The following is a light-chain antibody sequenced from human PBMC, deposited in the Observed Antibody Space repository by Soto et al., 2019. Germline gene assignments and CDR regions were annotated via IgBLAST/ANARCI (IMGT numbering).Light chain of an antibody. CDR1: SSDVGGYDY. V-gene: IGLV2-14*03. CDR3: CSYAGSSTFVV. Sequence: QSALTQPASLSGSPGQSITISCTGTSSDVGGYDYVSWYQQHPGKAPKLMVYDVNNRPSGVSSRFSGSKSGNTASLTISGLQADDEADYYCCSYAGSSTFVVFGGGTKLTVL. J-gene: IGLJ2*01. CDR2: DVN.